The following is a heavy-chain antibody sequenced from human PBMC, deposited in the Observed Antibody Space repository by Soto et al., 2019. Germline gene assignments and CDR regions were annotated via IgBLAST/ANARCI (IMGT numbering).Heavy chain of an antibody. J-gene: IGHJ4*02. D-gene: IGHD2-21*02. V-gene: IGHV1-2*04. CDR2: INPNSGGT. Sequence: ASVKVSCKASGYTFTDYYMHWVRQAPGQGLEWMGWINPNSGGTNYAQKFQGWVTMTRDTSISTAYMELSSLRSDDTAVYYCAADDMTLFIWGQGTLVTVSS. CDR3: AADDMTLFI. CDR1: GYTFTDYY.